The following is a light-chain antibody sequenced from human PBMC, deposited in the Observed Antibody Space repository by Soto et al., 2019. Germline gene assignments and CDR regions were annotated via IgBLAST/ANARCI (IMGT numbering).Light chain of an antibody. CDR3: QQYNNWPWT. Sequence: EIVLTQSPGTVSLSPGERATLSCRASQSITNNYLAWYQQKPGRAHRLLIYGASSRATGIPDRFSGSGSGTEFTLTISSLQSEDFAVYYCQQYNNWPWTFGQGAKVDIK. CDR2: GAS. V-gene: IGKV3D-15*01. J-gene: IGKJ1*01. CDR1: QSITNN.